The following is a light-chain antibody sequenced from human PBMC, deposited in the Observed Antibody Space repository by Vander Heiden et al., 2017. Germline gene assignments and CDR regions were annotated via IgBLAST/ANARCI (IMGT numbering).Light chain of an antibody. CDR1: NIGSES. Sequence: SYVLTHPPSVSVAPGQTAKITCGGNNIGSESVHWYQQRSGQAPVLAVYDDSDRPSGIPERFSGSNSGNAATLTISGVEAGDEADYYCQVWDTSSDHVLFGGGTRLTVL. V-gene: IGLV3-21*02. J-gene: IGLJ2*01. CDR2: DDS. CDR3: QVWDTSSDHVL.